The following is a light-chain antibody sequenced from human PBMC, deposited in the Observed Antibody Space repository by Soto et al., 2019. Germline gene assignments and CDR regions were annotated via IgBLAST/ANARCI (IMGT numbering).Light chain of an antibody. CDR2: AAS. J-gene: IGKJ1*01. CDR1: QSISTY. Sequence: DIQMTQSPSSLSASVGDRVTITCRASQSISTYLTWYQQTPGKAPKLLIYAASSLQSGVPSGFSGSGSGTDFTLTISSLHPEDSATYYCQQSYSTPPTFGQGTKVDIK. CDR3: QQSYSTPPT. V-gene: IGKV1-39*01.